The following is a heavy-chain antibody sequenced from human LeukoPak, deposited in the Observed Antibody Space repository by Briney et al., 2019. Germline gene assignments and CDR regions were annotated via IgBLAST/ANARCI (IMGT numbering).Heavy chain of an antibody. J-gene: IGHJ6*03. V-gene: IGHV1-69*05. CDR3: ARVGGYCSSTSCSKGLDYYYYYMDV. Sequence: ASVKVSCKASGGTFSSYAISWVRQAPGQGLEWMGGIIPIFGTANYAQKFQGRVTITTDESTSTAYMELSSLRSEDTAVYYCARVGGYCSSTSCSKGLDYYYYYMDVWGKGTTVTVSS. D-gene: IGHD2-2*01. CDR2: IIPIFGTA. CDR1: GGTFSSYA.